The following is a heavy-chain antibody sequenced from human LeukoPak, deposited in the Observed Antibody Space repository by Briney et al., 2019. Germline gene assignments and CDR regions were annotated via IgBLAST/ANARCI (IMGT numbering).Heavy chain of an antibody. D-gene: IGHD6-13*01. Sequence: SETLSLTCTVSGGSMTTYYWTWIRQPSGKGLEWIGYISYSGSTNYNPSLQSRLTISVDTSKNQFSLKLSSVTAADTAVYYCARHRSTGYSSSWHFDPVGYFDYWGQGTLVTVSS. CDR3: ARHRSTGYSSSWHFDPVGYFDY. CDR1: GGSMTTYY. V-gene: IGHV4-59*08. J-gene: IGHJ4*02. CDR2: ISYSGST.